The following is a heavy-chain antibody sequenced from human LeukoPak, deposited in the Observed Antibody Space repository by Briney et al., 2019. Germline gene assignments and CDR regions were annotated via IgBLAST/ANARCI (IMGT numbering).Heavy chain of an antibody. Sequence: SETLSLTCTVSSDSISPYYWSWIRQPPGKGLEWIGHISYTGNTNYNASLKSRITMSVDTAKNQFSLKLASVIAADTAVYYCARTRFLEWFNDYWGQGTLVTVSS. V-gene: IGHV4-59*01. D-gene: IGHD3-3*01. CDR1: SDSISPYY. CDR3: ARTRFLEWFNDY. J-gene: IGHJ4*02. CDR2: ISYTGNT.